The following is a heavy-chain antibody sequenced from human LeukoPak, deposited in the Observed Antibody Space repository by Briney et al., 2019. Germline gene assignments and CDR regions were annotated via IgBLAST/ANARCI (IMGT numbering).Heavy chain of an antibody. Sequence: ASVKVSCKASGYTFTSYYMHWVRQAPGQGLEWMGIINPSGGSTSYAQKFQGRVTITADKSTSTAYMELSSLRSEDTAVYYCAGDDNYYDSSGYDALTGHLDYWGQGTLVTVSS. CDR3: AGDDNYYDSSGYDALTGHLDY. V-gene: IGHV1-46*01. D-gene: IGHD3-22*01. J-gene: IGHJ4*02. CDR1: GYTFTSYY. CDR2: INPSGGST.